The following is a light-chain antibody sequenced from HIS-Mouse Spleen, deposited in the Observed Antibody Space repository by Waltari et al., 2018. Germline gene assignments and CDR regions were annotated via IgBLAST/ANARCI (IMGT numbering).Light chain of an antibody. J-gene: IGLJ3*02. V-gene: IGLV2-23*01. CDR2: EGS. CDR3: CSYAGSSTGV. CDR1: SSDVGSYNL. Sequence: QSALTQPASVSGSPGQSITISCTGTSSDVGSYNLVSWYQQHPGKAPKLMIYEGSTRPVGVSNRFSGSKAGNRASLTISGLQAEEEADYYCCSYAGSSTGVFGGGTKLTVL.